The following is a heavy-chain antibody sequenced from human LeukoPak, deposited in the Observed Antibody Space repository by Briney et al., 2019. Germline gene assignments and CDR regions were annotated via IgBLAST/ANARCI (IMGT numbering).Heavy chain of an antibody. J-gene: IGHJ4*02. CDR2: ISGSGGST. CDR3: AKDSMVYAIADY. D-gene: IGHD2-8*01. Sequence: GGSLRLSCAASGFTFSNYWMSWVRQAPGKGLEWVSAISGSGGSTYYADSVKGRFTISRDNSKNTLYLQMNSLRAEDTAVYYCAKDSMVYAIADYWGQGTLVTVSS. CDR1: GFTFSNYW. V-gene: IGHV3-23*01.